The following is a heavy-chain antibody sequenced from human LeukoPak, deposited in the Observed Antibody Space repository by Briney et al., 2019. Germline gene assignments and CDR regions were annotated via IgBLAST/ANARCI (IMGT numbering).Heavy chain of an antibody. D-gene: IGHD3-3*01. CDR3: ARQKGGYDFFHYMDV. CDR2: ISGSAGST. CDR1: GFTFTNAW. J-gene: IGHJ6*03. Sequence: PGGSLRLSCAASGFTFTNAWMNWVRQAPGKGLEWVSAISGSAGSTYYADSVKGRFTISRDNSKNTLYLQMNSLRAEDTAVYYCARQKGGYDFFHYMDVWGKGTTVTVSS. V-gene: IGHV3-23*01.